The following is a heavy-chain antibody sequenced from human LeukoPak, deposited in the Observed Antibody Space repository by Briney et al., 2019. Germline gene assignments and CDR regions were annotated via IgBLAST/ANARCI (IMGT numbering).Heavy chain of an antibody. CDR3: ARGFRALLWFGEKNWFDP. CDR1: GYTFPSYD. Sequence: APVKVSCKASGYTFPSYDINWVRQATGQGLEWMGWMNPNSGNTGYAQKFQGRVTMTRNTSISTAYMELSSLRSEDTAVYYCARGFRALLWFGEKNWFDPWGQGTLVTVSS. CDR2: MNPNSGNT. V-gene: IGHV1-8*01. D-gene: IGHD3-10*01. J-gene: IGHJ5*02.